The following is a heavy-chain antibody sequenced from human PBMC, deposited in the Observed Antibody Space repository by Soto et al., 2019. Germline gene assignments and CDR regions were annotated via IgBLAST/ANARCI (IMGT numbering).Heavy chain of an antibody. CDR1: GGSISRYY. Sequence: PSETLSLXCTVSGGSISRYYWSWIRQPPGKGLEWIGYIYYSGSTNYNPSLKSRFTIPVDTPKNQFSLKLSSVTAADTAVYSCASHTPSHDYGDSVFGSGYFDLWGRGTPVT. CDR2: IYYSGST. CDR3: ASHTPSHDYGDSVFGSGYFDL. V-gene: IGHV4-59*08. D-gene: IGHD4-17*01. J-gene: IGHJ2*01.